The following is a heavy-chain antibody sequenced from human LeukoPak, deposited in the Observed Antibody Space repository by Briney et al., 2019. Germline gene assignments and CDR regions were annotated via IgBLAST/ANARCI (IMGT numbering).Heavy chain of an antibody. V-gene: IGHV3-7*01. D-gene: IGHD3-3*01. CDR1: GFTFSSYW. CDR3: ARAQVPVWYYDFWSGSFDY. J-gene: IGHJ4*02. Sequence: GGSLRLSCAASGFTFSSYWMSRVRQAPGKGLERVANIKQDGSEKYYVDSVKGRFTISRDNAKNSLYLQMNSLRAEDTAVYYCARAQVPVWYYDFWSGSFDYWARELWSPSPQ. CDR2: IKQDGSEK.